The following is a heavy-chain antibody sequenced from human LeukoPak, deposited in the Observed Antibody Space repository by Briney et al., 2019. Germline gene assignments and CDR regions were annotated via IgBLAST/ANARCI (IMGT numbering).Heavy chain of an antibody. J-gene: IGHJ4*02. CDR3: ATGEDTAMVAPFDY. CDR1: GGSFSGYY. CDR2: INHSGST. Sequence: SETLSLTCAVYGGSFSGYYWSWIRQPPGKGLEWIGEINHSGSTNYNPSLKSRVTISVDTSKNQFSLKLSSVTAADTAVYYYATGEDTAMVAPFDYWGQGTLVTVSS. V-gene: IGHV4-34*01. D-gene: IGHD5-18*01.